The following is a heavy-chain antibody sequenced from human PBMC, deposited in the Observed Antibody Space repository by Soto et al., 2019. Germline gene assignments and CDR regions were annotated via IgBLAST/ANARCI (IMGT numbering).Heavy chain of an antibody. Sequence: SETLSLTCSVSGGSISSSYWTWIRQPPGKGLEWIGYIYYSGSTNYNPSLKSRVSISVDTSENQFSLKLSSVTAADTAVYYCARATNWNYFPADCWGQGTLVTVSS. D-gene: IGHD1-7*01. V-gene: IGHV4-59*01. CDR2: IYYSGST. J-gene: IGHJ4*02. CDR1: GGSISSSY. CDR3: ARATNWNYFPADC.